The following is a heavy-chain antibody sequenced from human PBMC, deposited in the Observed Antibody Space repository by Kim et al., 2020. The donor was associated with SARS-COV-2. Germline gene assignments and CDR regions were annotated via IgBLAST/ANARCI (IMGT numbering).Heavy chain of an antibody. Sequence: SETLSLTCVVSGGALSSSSCWSWVRQPPGKGLEWIGEIDHRGTTTYNPSLKSRVTISADESKTHFSLRLKSVTAADTAVYFCARGVSSAWTLRPWFDPWG. D-gene: IGHD3-22*01. J-gene: IGHJ5*02. CDR1: GGALSSSSC. CDR2: IDHRGTT. CDR3: ARGVSSAWTLRPWFDP. V-gene: IGHV4-4*02.